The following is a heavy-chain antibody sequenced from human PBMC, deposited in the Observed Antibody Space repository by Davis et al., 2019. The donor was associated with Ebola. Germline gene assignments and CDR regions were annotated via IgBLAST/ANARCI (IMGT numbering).Heavy chain of an antibody. V-gene: IGHV1-46*01. D-gene: IGHD4-17*01. CDR1: GYTFTSYY. CDR2: INPSGGST. J-gene: IGHJ6*02. Sequence: AASVKVSCKASGYTFTSYYMHWVRQAPGQGLEWMGIINPSGGSTSYAQKFQGRVTMTRDTSTSTVYMELSSLRSEDTAVYYCARDPLATVTTRSYYYYGMDVWGQGTTVTVSS. CDR3: ARDPLATVTTRSYYYYGMDV.